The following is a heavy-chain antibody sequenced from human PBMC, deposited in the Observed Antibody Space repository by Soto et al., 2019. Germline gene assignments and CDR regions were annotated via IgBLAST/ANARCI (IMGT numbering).Heavy chain of an antibody. Sequence: QVQLVQSGAEVKKPGASVKVSCKASGYTFTGYYMHWVRQAPGQGLEWMGWINPNSGATNYAQKFQDRVTMTRDTSICTAYMELSRLRSDDTAVYYCASAGGSGIVGYNWFDPWGQGTLVTVSS. D-gene: IGHD3-10*01. J-gene: IGHJ5*02. CDR1: GYTFTGYY. CDR3: ASAGGSGIVGYNWFDP. V-gene: IGHV1-2*02. CDR2: INPNSGAT.